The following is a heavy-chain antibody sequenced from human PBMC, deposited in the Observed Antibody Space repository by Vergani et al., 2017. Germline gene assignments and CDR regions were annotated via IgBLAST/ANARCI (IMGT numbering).Heavy chain of an antibody. V-gene: IGHV3-74*01. J-gene: IGHJ3*02. CDR2: INSDGSST. D-gene: IGHD3-10*01. CDR3: AKDVLLWFGELSVSPFDI. CDR1: GFTFSSYW. Sequence: EVQLVESGGGLVQPGGSLRLSCAASGFTFSSYWMHWVRQAPGKGLVWVSRINSDGSSTSYADSVKGRFTISRDNAKNTLYLQMNSLRAEDTAVYYCAKDVLLWFGELSVSPFDIWGQGTMVTVSS.